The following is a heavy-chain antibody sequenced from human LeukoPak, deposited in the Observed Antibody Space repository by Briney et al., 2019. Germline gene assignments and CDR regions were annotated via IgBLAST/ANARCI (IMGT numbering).Heavy chain of an antibody. D-gene: IGHD5-24*01. CDR2: IYPGDSDT. CDR1: GYSFTRNW. J-gene: IGHJ4*02. V-gene: IGHV5-51*01. Sequence: LGESLKISCKDSGYSFTRNWIGWVRQMPGKGLGWMGIIYPGDSDTRYSPSFQGQVTISADKSISAAYLQWSSLKASDTAMYYCARAPDGYIPDYWGQGTLVTVSS. CDR3: ARAPDGYIPDY.